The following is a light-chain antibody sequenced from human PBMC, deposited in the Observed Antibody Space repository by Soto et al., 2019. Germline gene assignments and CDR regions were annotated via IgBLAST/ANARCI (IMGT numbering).Light chain of an antibody. Sequence: EIVLTQSPGTLSLSPGERATLSCRASQSVSTSYLAWYQQKPGQAPRLLIYGASSSATGIPDRFSGSGSGADFTLTSSRLEPVDFAVYYCQQYGSVPLTFGGGTKVEIK. V-gene: IGKV3-20*01. J-gene: IGKJ4*01. CDR1: QSVSTSY. CDR3: QQYGSVPLT. CDR2: GAS.